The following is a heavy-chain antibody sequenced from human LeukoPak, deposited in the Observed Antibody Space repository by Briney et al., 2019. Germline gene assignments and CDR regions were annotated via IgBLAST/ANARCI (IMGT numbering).Heavy chain of an antibody. CDR3: ATGVQQWLVDDAFDI. J-gene: IGHJ3*02. Sequence: GASVKVSFKVSVYTLTELSMHWVRQAPGKGLEWMGGIDPEDGETNYAQKFQGRVTMTEDTSTDTAYMELSSLGAEDTAVYYCATGVQQWLVDDAFDIWGQGTMVTVSS. V-gene: IGHV1-24*01. D-gene: IGHD6-19*01. CDR2: IDPEDGET. CDR1: VYTLTELS.